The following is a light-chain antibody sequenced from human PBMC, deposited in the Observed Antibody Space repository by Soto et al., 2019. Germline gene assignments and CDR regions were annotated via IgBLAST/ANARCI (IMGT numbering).Light chain of an antibody. V-gene: IGKV3-20*01. J-gene: IGKJ4*01. CDR3: QQYGSSPLT. Sequence: EIVLTQSPGTLYLSPGERATLSCRASQSVSSSYLAWYQQKPGQAPRLLIYGASSRATGIPDRFSGSGSGTDFTLTISRLEPEDCAGYYCQQYGSSPLTFGGGTKVEIK. CDR1: QSVSSSY. CDR2: GAS.